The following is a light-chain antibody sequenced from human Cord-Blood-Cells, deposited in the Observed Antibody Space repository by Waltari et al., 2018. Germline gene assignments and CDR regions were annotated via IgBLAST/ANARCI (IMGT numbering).Light chain of an antibody. Sequence: QSALTQPSAVSGSPGQSITISCTGTSSDVGGYNYVSWYQQHPGKSPKIRIYDVSNRPYGVSTRCSGSKSGNTASLTISGLPAEDEADYYCSSYTSSSTLDVVFGGGTKLTVL. J-gene: IGLJ2*01. CDR3: SSYTSSSTLDVV. CDR2: DVS. V-gene: IGLV2-14*01. CDR1: SSDVGGYNY.